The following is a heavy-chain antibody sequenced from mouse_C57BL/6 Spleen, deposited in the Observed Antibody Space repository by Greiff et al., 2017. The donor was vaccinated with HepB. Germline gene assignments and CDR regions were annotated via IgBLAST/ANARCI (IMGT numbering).Heavy chain of an antibody. CDR1: GFNIKDYY. V-gene: IGHV14-1*01. D-gene: IGHD1-1*01. CDR3: TTRTVVATDYAMDY. J-gene: IGHJ4*01. CDR2: IDPEDGDT. Sequence: VHVKQSGAELVRPGASVKLSCTASGFNIKDYYMHWVKQRPEQGLEWIGRIDPEDGDTEYAPKFQGKATMTADTSSNTAYLQLSSLTSEDTAVYYCTTRTVVATDYAMDYWGQGTSVTVSS.